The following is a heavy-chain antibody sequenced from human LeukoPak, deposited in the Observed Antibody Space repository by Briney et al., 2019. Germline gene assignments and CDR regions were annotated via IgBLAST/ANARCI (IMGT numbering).Heavy chain of an antibody. D-gene: IGHD4-11*01. CDR1: GGSISSSSYY. V-gene: IGHV4-39*01. J-gene: IGHJ5*02. CDR2: IDYSGST. Sequence: PSETLFLTCTVSGGSISSSSYYWGWIRQPPGKGLEWIGSIDYSGSTYYNPSLKSRVTIFVDTSKNQFSLKLSSVTAADTAVYYCARSQYHLDPWGQGTLVTVSS. CDR3: ARSQYHLDP.